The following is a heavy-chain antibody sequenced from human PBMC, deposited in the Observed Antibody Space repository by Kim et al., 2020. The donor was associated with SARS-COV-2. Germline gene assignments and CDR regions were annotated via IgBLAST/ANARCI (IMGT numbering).Heavy chain of an antibody. D-gene: IGHD6-13*01. CDR2: IYGGDSET. V-gene: IGHV5-51*01. CDR3: ARSLNSGTWYGSSPFYSDY. CDR1: GYIFTKYW. Sequence: GESLKISCQGSGYIFTKYWIAWVRQMPGKGLEWMGTIYGGDSETRYSPSFQGQVTISADESITTAYLQWNTLKSSDTAMYYCARSLNSGTWYGSSPFYSDYWGQGTQVTVS. J-gene: IGHJ4*02.